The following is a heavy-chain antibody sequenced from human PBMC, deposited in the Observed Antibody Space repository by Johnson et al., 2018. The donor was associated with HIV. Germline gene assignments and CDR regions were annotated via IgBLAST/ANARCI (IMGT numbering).Heavy chain of an antibody. CDR2: IPWNGRST. CDR3: AKGGGTSGAAVLVAFDI. CDR1: GFTFDDYG. V-gene: IGHV3-20*04. D-gene: IGHD2-2*01. Sequence: VQLVESGGDVVRPGGSLRLFCAASGFTFDDYGMSWVRQAPGKGLEWVSGIPWNGRSTRYVDSVKGRFTISRDNAKNTLYLQMNSLRAEDTAVYYCAKGGGTSGAAVLVAFDIWGQGTMVTVSS. J-gene: IGHJ3*02.